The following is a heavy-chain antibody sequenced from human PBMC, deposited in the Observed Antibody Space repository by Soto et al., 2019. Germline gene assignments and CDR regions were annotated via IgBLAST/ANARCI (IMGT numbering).Heavy chain of an antibody. V-gene: IGHV3-23*01. CDR3: AKDLRDWGFFDS. D-gene: IGHD3-16*01. Sequence: VQLLESGGGLVQPGGSLRLSCAASGFSFHTYAMGWVRQAPGKGLEWVSSLSGSGGSTNYADSVKGRFTISRDNSKDTLYLQMNNLRAEDTAMYYCAKDLRDWGFFDSWGLGTLVTVSS. J-gene: IGHJ4*02. CDR1: GFSFHTYA. CDR2: LSGSGGST.